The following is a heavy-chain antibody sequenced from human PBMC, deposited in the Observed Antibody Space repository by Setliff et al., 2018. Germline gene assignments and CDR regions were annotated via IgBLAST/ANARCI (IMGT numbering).Heavy chain of an antibody. V-gene: IGHV4-34*12. J-gene: IGHJ6*03. CDR3: AREQWLDPPGYYYMDV. D-gene: IGHD6-19*01. Sequence: NPSETLSLTCAVYGGSFSGYYWSWIRQPPGKRLEWIGEIIHSGSTNYNPSLKSRVTISMDTSKNQFSLKLSSVTAADTAVYYCAREQWLDPPGYYYMDVWAKGTTVTVSS. CDR1: GGSFSGYY. CDR2: IIHSGST.